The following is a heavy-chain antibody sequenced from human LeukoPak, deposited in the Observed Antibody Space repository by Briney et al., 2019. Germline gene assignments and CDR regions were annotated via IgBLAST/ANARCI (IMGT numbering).Heavy chain of an antibody. V-gene: IGHV3-30-3*01. Sequence: GGSLRLSCAASGFTFSSYAMHWVRQAPGKGLEWVAVISYDGSNKYYADSVRGRFTISRDNSKNTLYLQMNSLRAEDTAVYYCARGGSGSHLRYWGQGTLVTVSS. CDR2: ISYDGSNK. CDR3: ARGGSGSHLRY. D-gene: IGHD3-10*01. CDR1: GFTFSSYA. J-gene: IGHJ4*02.